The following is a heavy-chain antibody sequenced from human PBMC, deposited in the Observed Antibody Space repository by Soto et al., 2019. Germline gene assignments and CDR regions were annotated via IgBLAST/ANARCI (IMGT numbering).Heavy chain of an antibody. V-gene: IGHV4-39*01. Sequence: SGTLSLTCTVPGGSINNRSFYWGWVRQPPGKRLEWIGSIYYSGSAYYNPSLESRLTISVDTSKNQFSLNLSSVTAADTAVYFCARRPLVRGIIPYYFDSWGQGTLVTVSS. CDR3: ARRPLVRGIIPYYFDS. D-gene: IGHD3-10*01. J-gene: IGHJ4*02. CDR1: GGSINNRSFY. CDR2: IYYSGSA.